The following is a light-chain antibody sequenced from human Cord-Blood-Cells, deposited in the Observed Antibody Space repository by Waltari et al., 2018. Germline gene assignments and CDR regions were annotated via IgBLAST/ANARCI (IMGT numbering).Light chain of an antibody. J-gene: IGLJ2*01. CDR2: EVS. CDR3: SSYAGSNNLVV. CDR1: SSDVGGYNY. Sequence: QSALNQPPSPSGSPGQSVTISCTGTSSDVGGYNYVSWYQQHQGKAPKLMIYEVSKRPSGFPDRFSGSKSGNTASLTVSGLQAEDEADYYCSSYAGSNNLVVFGGGTKLTVL. V-gene: IGLV2-8*01.